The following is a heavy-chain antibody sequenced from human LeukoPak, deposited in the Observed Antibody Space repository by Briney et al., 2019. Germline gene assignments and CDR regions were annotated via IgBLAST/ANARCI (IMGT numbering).Heavy chain of an antibody. Sequence: ASVKVSCKASGYTFSDNYIHWVRQAPGQGLEWMGWINTNTGNPAYAQGFTGRFVFSLDASATTAYLQINSLKTDDTAMYFCGRGPAPTHYWGQGTLVTVSS. CDR3: GRGPAPTHY. J-gene: IGHJ1*01. V-gene: IGHV7-4-1*02. D-gene: IGHD3-10*01. CDR2: INTNTGNP. CDR1: GYTFSDNY.